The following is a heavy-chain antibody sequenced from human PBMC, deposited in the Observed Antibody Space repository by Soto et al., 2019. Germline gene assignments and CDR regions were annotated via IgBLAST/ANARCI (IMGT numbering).Heavy chain of an antibody. CDR2: IVVGSGNT. CDR3: AAGVWFGELLYSDY. CDR1: GFTFTSSA. D-gene: IGHD3-10*01. Sequence: SVKVSCQASGFTFTSSAMQWVRQARGQRLEWIGWIVVGSGNTNYAQKFQERVTITRDMSTSTAYMELSSLRSEDTAVYYCAAGVWFGELLYSDYWGQGTLVTVSS. J-gene: IGHJ4*02. V-gene: IGHV1-58*02.